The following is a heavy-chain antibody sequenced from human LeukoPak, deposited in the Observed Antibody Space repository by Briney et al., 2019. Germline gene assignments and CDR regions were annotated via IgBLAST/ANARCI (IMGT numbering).Heavy chain of an antibody. V-gene: IGHV3-23*01. CDR1: GFTFSSYA. J-gene: IGHJ4*02. D-gene: IGHD3-3*01. CDR2: ISGSGGST. Sequence: GGSLRLSCAASGFTFSSYAMSWVRQAPGKGLEWVSAISGSGGSTYYADSVKGRFAISRDNSKNTLYLRMNSLRAEDTAVYYCAKDLGFITIKGLDYWGQGTPVTVSA. CDR3: AKDLGFITIKGLDY.